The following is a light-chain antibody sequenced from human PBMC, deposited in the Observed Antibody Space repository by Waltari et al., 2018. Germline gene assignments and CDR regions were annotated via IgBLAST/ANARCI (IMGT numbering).Light chain of an antibody. V-gene: IGKV1-39*01. Sequence: DIQMTQSPSSLSASLGDRVTITCRASQTIFMFLNWYQQRPGKAPNLLIYGASNLLSGVTSRFSGSGSGTDFTLTISSLQPEDVATYYCQESFTSPRTFGPGTKVEI. CDR2: GAS. CDR1: QTIFMF. J-gene: IGKJ1*01. CDR3: QESFTSPRT.